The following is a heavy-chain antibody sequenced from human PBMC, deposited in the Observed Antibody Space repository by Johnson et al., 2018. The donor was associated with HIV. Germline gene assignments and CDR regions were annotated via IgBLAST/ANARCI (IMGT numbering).Heavy chain of an antibody. CDR2: IKQDGSEK. J-gene: IGHJ3*02. D-gene: IGHD6-19*01. CDR1: GFTVSRYY. V-gene: IGHV3-7*01. Sequence: VQLVESGGGLVQPGGSLRLSCAASGFTVSRYYMSWVRQAPGKGLEWVANIKQDGSEKYYVDSVKGRFTISRDNAKNTLYLQMNSLRAEDTAVYYCARGLAVAGTGNAFDIWGQGTMVTVSS. CDR3: ARGLAVAGTGNAFDI.